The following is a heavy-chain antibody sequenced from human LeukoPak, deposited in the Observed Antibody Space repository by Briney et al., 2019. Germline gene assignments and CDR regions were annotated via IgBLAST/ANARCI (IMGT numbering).Heavy chain of an antibody. V-gene: IGHV4-34*01. CDR3: ARVNKTPPVTRRGSWYFDY. CDR1: GGSFSGYY. J-gene: IGHJ4*02. CDR2: INHSGST. Sequence: PSETLSLTCAVYGGSFSGYYWSWIRQPPGKGLEWIGEINHSGSTNYNPSLKSRVTISVDTSKNQFSLKLSSVTAADTAVYYCARVNKTPPVTRRGSWYFDYWGQGTLVTVSS. D-gene: IGHD4-17*01.